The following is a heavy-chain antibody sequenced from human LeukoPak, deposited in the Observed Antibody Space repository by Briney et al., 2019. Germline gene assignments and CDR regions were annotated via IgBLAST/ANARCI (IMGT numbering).Heavy chain of an antibody. Sequence: PGGSLRLSRAASGFTFSSYAMSWVHQAPGKGLEWVSAISGSGGSTYYADPVKGRFTISRDNSKNTLYLQMNSLRAEDTAVYYCAKALGGGYYSCFDYWGQGTLVTVSS. CDR2: ISGSGGST. V-gene: IGHV3-23*01. J-gene: IGHJ4*02. CDR1: GFTFSSYA. CDR3: AKALGGGYYSCFDY. D-gene: IGHD3-22*01.